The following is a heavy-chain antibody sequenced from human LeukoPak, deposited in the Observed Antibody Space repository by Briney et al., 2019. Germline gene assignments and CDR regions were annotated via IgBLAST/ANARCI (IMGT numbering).Heavy chain of an antibody. Sequence: PSETLSLTCTVSGGSISSSSYYWGWIRQPPGKWLEWIGSIYYSGSTYYNPSLKSRVTISVDTSKNQFSLKLSSVTAADTAVYYCARHGPPRAAAGFYFDYWGQGTLVTVSS. V-gene: IGHV4-39*01. CDR1: GGSISSSSYY. J-gene: IGHJ4*02. CDR3: ARHGPPRAAAGFYFDY. CDR2: IYYSGST. D-gene: IGHD6-13*01.